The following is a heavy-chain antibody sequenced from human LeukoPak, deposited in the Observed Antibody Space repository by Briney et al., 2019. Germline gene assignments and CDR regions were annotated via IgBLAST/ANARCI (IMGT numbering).Heavy chain of an antibody. D-gene: IGHD6-13*01. Sequence: GGSLRLSCSASGFTFSSNVMHWVRQAPGKGLEYVSGISGDGTSTYYADSVKGRFTISRDNSKNTLYLQMNSLRAEDTAVYYCARGLLAAAGSPPVFDPWGQGTLVTVSS. J-gene: IGHJ5*02. CDR2: ISGDGTST. CDR1: GFTFSSNV. V-gene: IGHV3-64*04. CDR3: ARGLLAAAGSPPVFDP.